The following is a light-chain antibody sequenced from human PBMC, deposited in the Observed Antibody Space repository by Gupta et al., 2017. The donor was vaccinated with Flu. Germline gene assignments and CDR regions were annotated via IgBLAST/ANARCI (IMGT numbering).Light chain of an antibody. Sequence: VTITWASSTGAVRSGNYPYWYQQKPGQAPKRLIYDKSKKHSGTPARFSGTCVGGKAALTRAGAQTEDEAEYYCLRTRRGAGRGEFGGGTKLTVL. CDR2: DKS. V-gene: IGLV7-46*01. J-gene: IGLJ2*01. CDR1: TGAVRSGNY. CDR3: LRTRRGAGRGE.